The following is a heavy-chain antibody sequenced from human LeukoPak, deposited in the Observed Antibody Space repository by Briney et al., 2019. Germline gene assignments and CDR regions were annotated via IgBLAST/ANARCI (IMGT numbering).Heavy chain of an antibody. CDR1: GYTFTSYY. J-gene: IGHJ5*02. Sequence: ASVKVSCKASGYTFTSYYMHWVRQDPGQGLEWMGIINPSGGSTSYAQKFQGRVTMTRDTSTSTVYMELSSLSSEDTAVYYCSRAPLTGYFRRRFDPWGQGTLVTVSS. CDR3: SRAPLTGYFRRRFDP. V-gene: IGHV1-46*01. CDR2: INPSGGST. D-gene: IGHD3-9*01.